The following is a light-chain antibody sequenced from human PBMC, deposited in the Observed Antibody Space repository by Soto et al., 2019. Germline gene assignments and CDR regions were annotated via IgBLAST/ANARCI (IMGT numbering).Light chain of an antibody. V-gene: IGLV1-40*01. Sequence: SVLTQPPSVSGAPGQRVTISCTGRSSNIGAGYDVHWYQQLPGTAPKLLIYGNSNRPSGVPDRFSDSKSGTSASLAISGLRSEAEADYYCAAWDDSLSAYVFGTGTKVTVL. CDR3: AAWDDSLSAYV. CDR2: GNS. CDR1: SSNIGAGYD. J-gene: IGLJ1*01.